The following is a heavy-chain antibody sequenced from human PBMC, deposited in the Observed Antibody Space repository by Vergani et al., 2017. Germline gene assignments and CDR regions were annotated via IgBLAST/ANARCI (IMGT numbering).Heavy chain of an antibody. CDR3: AKHFRGWGIDY. D-gene: IGHD3-16*01. CDR1: GFTLSTYD. CDR2: IQFDGSNQ. J-gene: IGHJ4*02. Sequence: QVQLVESGGGVVQPGGSLRLACATSGFTLSTYDMQWIRQGPGKGMVFVAFIQFDGSNQYCADSVKGRFTLSRDFSKNTLYLQMNSLRTDDTATYYCAKHFRGWGIDYWGQGTQVIVSS. V-gene: IGHV3-30*02.